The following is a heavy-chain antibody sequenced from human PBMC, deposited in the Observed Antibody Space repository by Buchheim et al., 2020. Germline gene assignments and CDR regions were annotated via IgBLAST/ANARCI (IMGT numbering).Heavy chain of an antibody. J-gene: IGHJ4*02. CDR3: AKFGENYYDSSGPSSHFDY. CDR1: GFTFSSYA. D-gene: IGHD3-22*01. V-gene: IGHV3-23*01. CDR2: ISGSGGST. Sequence: EVQLLESGGGLVQPGGSLRLSCAASGFTFSSYALSWVRQAPGKGLEWVSAISGSGGSTYYADSVKGRFTISRDNSKNTLYSQMNSLRAEDTAVYYCAKFGENYYDSSGPSSHFDYWGQGTL.